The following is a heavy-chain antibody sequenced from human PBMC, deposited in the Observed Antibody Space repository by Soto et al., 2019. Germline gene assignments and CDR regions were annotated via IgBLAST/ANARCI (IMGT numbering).Heavy chain of an antibody. J-gene: IGHJ4*02. CDR2: IYHSGST. CDR3: ARGITIFGVVIYDY. V-gene: IGHV4-30-2*01. Sequence: SEPISLTCAVSGGSISSGGYSWSGIRQPPGKGLEWIGYIYHSGSTYDNPSLNGRVTISVDRSKNQFSLKLSSVTSADTTVYYCARGITIFGVVIYDYWGQGTLVTVSS. D-gene: IGHD3-3*01. CDR1: GGSISSGGYS.